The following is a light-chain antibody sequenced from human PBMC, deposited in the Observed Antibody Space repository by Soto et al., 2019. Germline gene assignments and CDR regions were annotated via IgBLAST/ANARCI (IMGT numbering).Light chain of an antibody. Sequence: DIQLTQSPSFLSASVGDRVTIACRASQDISSYLAWYHQEPGKAPKLLIFAASTLQSGVPSRFSGRGSGTEFTLTISSLQPEDFATYYCQQLNSYPLTFGGGTKVEIK. V-gene: IGKV1-9*01. J-gene: IGKJ4*01. CDR2: AAS. CDR3: QQLNSYPLT. CDR1: QDISSY.